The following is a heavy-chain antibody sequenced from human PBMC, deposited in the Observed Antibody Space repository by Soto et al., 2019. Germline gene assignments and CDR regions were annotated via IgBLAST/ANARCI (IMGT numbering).Heavy chain of an antibody. CDR1: GFSLGSYW. CDR2: IKKDGSRT. J-gene: IGHJ3*02. Sequence: EAQLVESGGGLVQPGGSLRLSCGASGFSLGSYWMTWVRQAPGKGLEWVANIKKDGSRTSYLDSVRGRFTISRDNVGNSLSLQMDSLRAEDTGLYFCARDVSPGTSTLYLDAFDIWGQGTMVTVSS. CDR3: ARDVSPGTSTLYLDAFDI. D-gene: IGHD2-8*01. V-gene: IGHV3-7*05.